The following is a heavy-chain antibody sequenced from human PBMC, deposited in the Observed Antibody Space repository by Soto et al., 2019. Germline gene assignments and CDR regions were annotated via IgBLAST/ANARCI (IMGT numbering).Heavy chain of an antibody. V-gene: IGHV3-30*18. CDR2: ISYDGSNK. D-gene: IGHD6-19*01. CDR3: AKRASYSSGWYEVDY. J-gene: IGHJ4*02. Sequence: PGGSLRLSCAASGFTFSSYGMHWVRQAPGKGLEWVAVISYDGSNKYYADSVKGRFTISRDNSKNTLYLQMNSLRAEDTAVYYCAKRASYSSGWYEVDYWGQGTLVTVSS. CDR1: GFTFSSYG.